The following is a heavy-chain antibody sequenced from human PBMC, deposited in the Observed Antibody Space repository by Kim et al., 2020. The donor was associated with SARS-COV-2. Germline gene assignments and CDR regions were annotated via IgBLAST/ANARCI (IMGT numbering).Heavy chain of an antibody. Sequence: GGSLRLSCAASGFTFSSYAMSWVRQAPGKGLECVSAISGSGGSTYYADSVKGRFTISRDNSKNTLYLQMNSLRAEDTAVYYCAKGTRHRYYDFWSGYEDAFDIWGQGTMVTVSS. D-gene: IGHD3-3*01. J-gene: IGHJ3*02. CDR2: ISGSGGST. CDR3: AKGTRHRYYDFWSGYEDAFDI. CDR1: GFTFSSYA. V-gene: IGHV3-23*01.